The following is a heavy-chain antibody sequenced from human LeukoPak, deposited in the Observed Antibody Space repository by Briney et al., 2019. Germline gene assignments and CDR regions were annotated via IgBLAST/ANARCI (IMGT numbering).Heavy chain of an antibody. Sequence: GASLRLSCAASGFTFSNYAMSWVRQAPGKGLEWVSAITGSGGNTYYADSVKGRFTISRDNSKNTLYLQMNSLRVEDTAVYYCAKWGDFDVLTGYYVPDFWGQGTLVTVSS. J-gene: IGHJ4*02. V-gene: IGHV3-23*01. CDR3: AKWGDFDVLTGYYVPDF. CDR1: GFTFSNYA. CDR2: ITGSGGNT. D-gene: IGHD3-9*01.